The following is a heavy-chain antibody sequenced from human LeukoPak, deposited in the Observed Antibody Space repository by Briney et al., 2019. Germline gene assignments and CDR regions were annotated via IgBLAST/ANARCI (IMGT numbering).Heavy chain of an antibody. Sequence: GESLKISCKGSGYSFTTYWVGWVRQMPGKGLEWMGIIYPGDPDTRYSPSFQGQVTISADKSISTAYLQWSSLKASDTAMYYCARRLAAANTDGFDIWGQGTMVTISS. CDR3: ARRLAAANTDGFDI. J-gene: IGHJ3*02. CDR2: IYPGDPDT. D-gene: IGHD6-13*01. CDR1: GYSFTTYW. V-gene: IGHV5-51*01.